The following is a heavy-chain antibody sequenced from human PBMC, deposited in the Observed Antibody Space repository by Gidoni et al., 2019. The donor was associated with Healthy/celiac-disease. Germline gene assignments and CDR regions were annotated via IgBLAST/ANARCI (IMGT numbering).Heavy chain of an antibody. CDR2: IYYSGRT. CDR3: ARRSDAFDI. J-gene: IGHJ3*02. CDR1: GDSISSYN. D-gene: IGHD1-26*01. Sequence: QVQLQESGPGLVKPSETLSLTCTVSGDSISSYNWSWLRQPPGKGLEWIGYIYYSGRTNYSPSLKSRVTISVDTSKNQFSLKLSSVTAADTAVYYCARRSDAFDIWGQGTMVTVSS. V-gene: IGHV4-59*08.